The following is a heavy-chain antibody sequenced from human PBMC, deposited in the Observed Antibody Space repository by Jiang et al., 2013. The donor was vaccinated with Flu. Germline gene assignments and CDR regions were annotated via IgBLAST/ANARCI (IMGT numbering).Heavy chain of an antibody. D-gene: IGHD3-22*01. J-gene: IGHJ6*02. CDR3: AKADEVYYESSGYPHYYYYGMDV. CDR1: GFTFDDYA. Sequence: VQLLESGGGLVQPGRSLRLSCAASGFTFDDYAMHWVRQAPGKGLEWVSGINWNSGSIGYADSVKGRFTISRDNAKNSLYLQMNSLRVEDTALYYCAKADEVYYESSGYPHYYYYGMDVWGQGTTVTVSS. CDR2: INWNSGSI. V-gene: IGHV3-9*01.